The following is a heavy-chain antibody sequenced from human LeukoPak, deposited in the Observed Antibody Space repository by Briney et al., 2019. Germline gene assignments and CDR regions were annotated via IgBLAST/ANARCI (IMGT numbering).Heavy chain of an antibody. CDR3: ARQPIRGYSGYALSG. V-gene: IGHV1-8*01. CDR1: VYAVTSYD. D-gene: IGHD5-12*01. CDR2: MNPNSGNT. Sequence: ASVMLSCTASVYAVTSYDSNWVRRGTGQGLEWIGWMNPNSGNTGYAQKFQGRVTMTSNTPISTAYMELSSLRSEDTAVYYCARQPIRGYSGYALSGWGQGTLVTVSS. J-gene: IGHJ4*02.